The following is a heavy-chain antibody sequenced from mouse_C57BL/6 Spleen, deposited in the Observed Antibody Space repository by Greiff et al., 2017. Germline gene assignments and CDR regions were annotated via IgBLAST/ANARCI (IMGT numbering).Heavy chain of an antibody. V-gene: IGHV1-81*01. CDR1: GYTFTSYG. CDR2: IYPRSGNT. J-gene: IGHJ4*01. CDR3: ARYYSNYLYAMDY. D-gene: IGHD2-5*01. Sequence: QVQLKESGAELARPGASVTLSCKASGYTFTSYGISWVKQRTGQGLEWIGEIYPRSGNTYYNEKFKGKATLTADKSSSTAYMELRSLTSEASAVYFCARYYSNYLYAMDYWGQGTSVTVSS.